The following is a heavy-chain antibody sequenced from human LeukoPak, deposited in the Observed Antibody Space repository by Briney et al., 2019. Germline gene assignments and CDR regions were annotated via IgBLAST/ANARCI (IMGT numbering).Heavy chain of an antibody. V-gene: IGHV3-74*01. Sequence: GGSLRLSCAASGFTFSSYWMHWVRQSPGKGLVWVSRINNDESSTSYADSVKGRFTISRDNAKNSLYLQMNSLRAEDTAVYYCAREYGDPGLDYWGQGTLVTVSS. J-gene: IGHJ4*02. D-gene: IGHD4-17*01. CDR2: INNDESST. CDR3: AREYGDPGLDY. CDR1: GFTFSSYW.